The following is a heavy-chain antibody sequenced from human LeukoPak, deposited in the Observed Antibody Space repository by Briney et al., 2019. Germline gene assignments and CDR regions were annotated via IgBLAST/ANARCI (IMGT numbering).Heavy chain of an antibody. CDR3: ARDILDVGATHYFDY. CDR2: IHSSGSP. J-gene: IGHJ4*02. Sequence: PSETLSLTCTVSGASITTYYWSWIRQPPGKGLEYIGQIHSSGSPNYNPSLNSRVAMSLDASNNQFSLTVSSVTAADTAIYYCARDILDVGATHYFDYWGQGSLLTVSS. V-gene: IGHV4-59*01. CDR1: GASITTYY. D-gene: IGHD1-26*01.